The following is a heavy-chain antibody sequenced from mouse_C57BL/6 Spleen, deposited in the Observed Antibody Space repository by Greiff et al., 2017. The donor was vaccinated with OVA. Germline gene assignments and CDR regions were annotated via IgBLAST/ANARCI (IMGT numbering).Heavy chain of an antibody. CDR3: ARGGEYREYDDFYFDY. V-gene: IGHV5-4*01. CDR1: GFTFSSYA. J-gene: IGHJ2*01. Sequence: EVQGVESGGGLVKPGGSLKLSCAASGFTFSSYAMSWVRQTPEKRLEWVATISYGSSYTSYPDNVKGRFTISRDHANNTLYLQMSHLKSEDTARYYSARGGEYREYDDFYFDYWGQGTTLTVSS. D-gene: IGHD2-14*01. CDR2: ISYGSSYT.